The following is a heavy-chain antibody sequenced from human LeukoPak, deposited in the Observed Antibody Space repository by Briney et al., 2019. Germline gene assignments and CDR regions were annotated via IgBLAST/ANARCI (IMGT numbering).Heavy chain of an antibody. V-gene: IGHV4-39*01. Sequence: SETLSLTCTVSGGSISSSSYYWGWIRQPPGKGLEWIGSIYYSGSTYYNPSLKSRVTISVDTAKNQFSLKLSSVTAADTAVYYCASLPAAMSYYYYYMDVWGKGTTVPSP. CDR1: GGSISSSSYY. D-gene: IGHD2-2*01. J-gene: IGHJ6*03. CDR3: ASLPAAMSYYYYYMDV. CDR2: IYYSGST.